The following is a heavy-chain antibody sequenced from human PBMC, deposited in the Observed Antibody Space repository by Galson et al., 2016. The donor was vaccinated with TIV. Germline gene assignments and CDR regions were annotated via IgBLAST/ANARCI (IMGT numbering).Heavy chain of an antibody. CDR1: GFSFGSYS. CDR3: ARDGFDY. V-gene: IGHV3-30*04. CDR2: LSYNERDN. Sequence: SLRLSCAASGFSFGSYSMHWVRQTPGKGLEWVAVLSYNERDNYYADSVKGRFTISRDNSKNTLYLQMNTLRPEDTAMYYCARDGFDYWGQGTLVTVSS. J-gene: IGHJ4*02.